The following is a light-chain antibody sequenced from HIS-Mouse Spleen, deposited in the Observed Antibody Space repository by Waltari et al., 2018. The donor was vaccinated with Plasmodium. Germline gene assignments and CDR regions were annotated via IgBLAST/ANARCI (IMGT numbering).Light chain of an antibody. Sequence: EIVLTQSPGTLSLSPGERATLSCRASQSVSSTYLAWYQQKPGQAPRLLIYGASSRATCIPDRVSGSGSGTDFTLTISRLEPEEFAVYYWQQYGSSGTFGQGTKVEIK. CDR3: QQYGSSGT. V-gene: IGKV3-20*01. CDR2: GAS. J-gene: IGKJ1*01. CDR1: QSVSSTY.